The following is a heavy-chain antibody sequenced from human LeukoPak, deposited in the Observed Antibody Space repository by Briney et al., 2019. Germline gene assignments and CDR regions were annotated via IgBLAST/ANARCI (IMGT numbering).Heavy chain of an antibody. Sequence: GGSLRLSCAASGFTFSTYWMHWVRQAPGKGLVWVSRINSDGSSTNYADSVKGRFTISRDNANNTLYLQMNSLRAEDTAVYYCGRVGATVTTSYYFDYWGQGTLVTVSS. V-gene: IGHV3-74*01. J-gene: IGHJ4*02. CDR2: INSDGSST. D-gene: IGHD1-26*01. CDR3: GRVGATVTTSYYFDY. CDR1: GFTFSTYW.